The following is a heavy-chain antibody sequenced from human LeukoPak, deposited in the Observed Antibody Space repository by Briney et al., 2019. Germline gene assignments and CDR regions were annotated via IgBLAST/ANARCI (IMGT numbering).Heavy chain of an antibody. J-gene: IGHJ4*02. CDR2: ISGSGDAT. Sequence: ETLSLTCTVSGGSIGSYYWSWIRQPPGKGLEWVSLISGSGDATKYADSVKGRFTISRDNSKNTLYLQMNSLRGEDTAIYYCAKSDCGSDGCKLLNYWGQGTLVTVSS. V-gene: IGHV3-23*01. CDR3: AKSDCGSDGCKLLNY. CDR1: GGSIGSYY. D-gene: IGHD2-21*01.